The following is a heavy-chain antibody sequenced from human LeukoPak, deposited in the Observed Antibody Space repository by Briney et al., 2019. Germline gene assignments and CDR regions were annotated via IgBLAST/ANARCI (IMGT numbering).Heavy chain of an antibody. CDR3: VTCGSGWYYFDY. D-gene: IGHD6-19*01. V-gene: IGHV3-64D*06. CDR2: ISSNGGST. J-gene: IGHJ4*02. Sequence: PGGSLRLSCAASGFTVSSNYMSWVRQAPGKGLEYVSAISSNGGSTYYADSVKGRFTISRDNSKNTLYLQMSSLRAEDTAVYYCVTCGSGWYYFDYWGQGTLVTVSS. CDR1: GFTVSSNY.